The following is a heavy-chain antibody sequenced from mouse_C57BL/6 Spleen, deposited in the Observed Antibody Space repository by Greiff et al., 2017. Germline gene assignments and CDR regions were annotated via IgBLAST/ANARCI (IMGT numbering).Heavy chain of an antibody. CDR2: IYPGDGDT. CDR3: ARGGWLLRDYAMDY. CDR1: GYAFSSSW. Sequence: QVQLKESGPELVKPGASVKISCKASGYAFSSSWMNWVKQRPGKGLEWIGRIYPGDGDTNYNGKFKGKATLTADKSSSTAYMQLSSLTSEDSAVYFCARGGWLLRDYAMDYWGQGTSVTVSS. J-gene: IGHJ4*01. V-gene: IGHV1-82*01. D-gene: IGHD2-3*01.